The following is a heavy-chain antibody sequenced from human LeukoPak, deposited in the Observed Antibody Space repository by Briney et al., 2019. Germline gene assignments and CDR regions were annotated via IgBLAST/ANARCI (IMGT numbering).Heavy chain of an antibody. D-gene: IGHD5-24*01. CDR3: ARDRARDGYNQGRVFDY. J-gene: IGHJ4*02. V-gene: IGHV3-30-3*01. CDR2: ISYDGSNK. CDR1: GFTFSSYA. Sequence: GGSLRLSCAASGFTFSSYAMHWVRQAPGKGLEWVAVISYDGSNKYYADSVKGRFTISRDNSKNTLYPQMNSLRAEDTAVYYCARDRARDGYNQGRVFDYWGQGTLVTVSS.